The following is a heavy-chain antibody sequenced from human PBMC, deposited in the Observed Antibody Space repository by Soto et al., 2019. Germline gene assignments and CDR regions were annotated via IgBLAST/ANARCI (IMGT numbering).Heavy chain of an antibody. CDR1: GYIFTNHY. CDR2: INPSGGST. CDR3: ARADYYDSSGFYYDC. D-gene: IGHD3-22*01. V-gene: IGHV1-46*01. J-gene: IGHJ4*02. Sequence: GASVKVSCKASGYIFTNHYIHWGRQAPGQGLEWMGIINPSGGSTNYLQKFQGRITMTRDTSTSTVYMELSSLRSEDTAVYFCARADYYDSSGFYYDCWGQGSLVTVSS.